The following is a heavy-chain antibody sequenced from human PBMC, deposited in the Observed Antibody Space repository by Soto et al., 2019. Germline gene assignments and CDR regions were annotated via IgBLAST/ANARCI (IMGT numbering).Heavy chain of an antibody. CDR3: ARERYLQGLVSPIDY. V-gene: IGHV1-18*01. CDR1: GYTFSSYG. CDR2: ISPYNGNT. Sequence: ASVKVSCKASGYTFSSYGVSWVRQAPGQGLEWMGWISPYNGNTNYAQKFQGRVIMTTDTSTSTAHMELRSLRSDDTAVYFCARERYLQGLVSPIDYWGQATLVTVSS. J-gene: IGHJ4*02. D-gene: IGHD3-9*01.